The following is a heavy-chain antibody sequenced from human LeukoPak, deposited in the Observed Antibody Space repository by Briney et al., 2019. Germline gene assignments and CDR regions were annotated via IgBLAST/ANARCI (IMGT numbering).Heavy chain of an antibody. J-gene: IGHJ4*02. CDR1: GGTFSSYA. V-gene: IGHV1-69*13. Sequence: ASVKVSCKASGGTFSSYAISWVRQAPGQGLEWMGGIIPIFGTANYTQKFQGRVTITADESTSTAYMELSSLRSEDTAVYYCAREDTATFDYRGQGTLVTVSS. CDR2: IIPIFGTA. CDR3: AREDTATFDY. D-gene: IGHD5-18*01.